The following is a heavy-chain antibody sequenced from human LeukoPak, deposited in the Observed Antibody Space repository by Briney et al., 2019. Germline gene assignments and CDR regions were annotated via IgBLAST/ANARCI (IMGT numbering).Heavy chain of an antibody. J-gene: IGHJ4*02. CDR1: GNSISSFF. V-gene: IGHV4-59*01. CDR3: ARDLELERNRWNYFES. Sequence: SETLSLTCTVSGNSISSFFWSWIRQPPGKGLEWVGSMHYSGDSKYNPSLRSRVSLSIDTSKQQFSLRLSSVTAADTAVYYCARDLELERNRWNYFESWGQGALVTVSS. D-gene: IGHD1-1*01. CDR2: MHYSGDS.